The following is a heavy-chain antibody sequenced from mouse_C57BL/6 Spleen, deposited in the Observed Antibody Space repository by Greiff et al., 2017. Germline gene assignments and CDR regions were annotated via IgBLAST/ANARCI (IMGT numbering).Heavy chain of an antibody. V-gene: IGHV1-62-2*01. J-gene: IGHJ3*01. D-gene: IGHD1-1*02. CDR3: ERHEGDYYGGGYAWFAY. CDR2: FYSGSGSI. CDR1: GYTFTEYT. Sequence: VQLQQSGAELVQPGASVKLSCKASGYTFTEYTIHWVKQMSGQGLEWIGWFYSGSGSIKYIESFKDKATLSADKSSSTVYMDLSRWTSEDSEVYLCERHEGDYYGGGYAWFAYWGQGALATASA.